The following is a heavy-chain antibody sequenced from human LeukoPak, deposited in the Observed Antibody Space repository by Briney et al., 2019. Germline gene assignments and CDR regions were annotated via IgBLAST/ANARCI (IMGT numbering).Heavy chain of an antibody. J-gene: IGHJ5*02. V-gene: IGHV1-8*03. CDR3: AQTTPPYCSSTSCYSGNWFDP. CDR1: GYTFTSYD. Sequence: ASVKVSCKASGYTFTSYDINWVRQATGQGLEWMGWMNPNSGNTGYAQKFQGRVTITRNTSISTAYMELSSPRSEDTAVYYCAQTTPPYCSSTSCYSGNWFDPWGQGTLVTVSS. CDR2: MNPNSGNT. D-gene: IGHD2-2*01.